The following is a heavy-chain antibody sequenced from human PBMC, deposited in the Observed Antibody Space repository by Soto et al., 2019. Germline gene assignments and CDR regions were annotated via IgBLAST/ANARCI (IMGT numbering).Heavy chain of an antibody. CDR2: IKQDGSEK. CDR3: ARDRALYCSGGSCYFDY. J-gene: IGHJ4*02. V-gene: IGHV3-7*01. Sequence: PGGSLRLSCAASGFTFSSYWMSWVRQAPGKGLEWVANIKQDGSEKYYVDSVKGRFTISRDNAKNSLYLQMNSLRAEDTAVYYCARDRALYCSGGSCYFDYWGQGTLVTVSS. D-gene: IGHD2-15*01. CDR1: GFTFSSYW.